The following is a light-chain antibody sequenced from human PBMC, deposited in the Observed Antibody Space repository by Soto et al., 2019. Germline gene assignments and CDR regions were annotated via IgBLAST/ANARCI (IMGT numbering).Light chain of an antibody. CDR1: SSDVGGYNY. V-gene: IGLV2-14*01. CDR3: SSYTSTDSWV. CDR2: DVS. J-gene: IGLJ3*02. Sequence: QSALTQSASVSGSPGQSITISCTATSSDVGGYNYVSWYRQHPGKAPKLIIYDVSNRPSGVSTRFSGSKSGNTASLTISGLQGEVEADYSCSSYTSTDSWVFGGGTKLTVL.